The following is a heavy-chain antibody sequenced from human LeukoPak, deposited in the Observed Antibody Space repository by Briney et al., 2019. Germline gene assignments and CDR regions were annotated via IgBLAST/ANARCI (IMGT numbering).Heavy chain of an antibody. CDR1: EYAFTDYY. CDR2: INPVSGGT. J-gene: IGHJ4*02. D-gene: IGHD2-2*01. Sequence: GASVKVSCMASEYAFTDYYLHWVRQAPGQGFEWMGWINPVSGGTNYVQKFQGRVTMTRDTSISTAYMELSRLRSDDTAVYYCARANFLSCSSTSRLFDYWGQGTLVTVSS. CDR3: ARANFLSCSSTSRLFDY. V-gene: IGHV1-2*02.